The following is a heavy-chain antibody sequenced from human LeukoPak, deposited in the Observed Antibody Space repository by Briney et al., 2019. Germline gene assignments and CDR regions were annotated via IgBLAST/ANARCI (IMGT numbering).Heavy chain of an antibody. V-gene: IGHV4-4*02. CDR1: GGSISSSNW. Sequence: SGTLSRTCAVSGGSISSSNWWSWVRQPPGKGLEWIGEIYHSGSTNYNPSLKSRVTISVDKSKNQFSLKLSSVTAADTAVYYCARVSSGFGESIDYFDYWGQGTLVTVSS. J-gene: IGHJ4*02. D-gene: IGHD3-10*01. CDR2: IYHSGST. CDR3: ARVSSGFGESIDYFDY.